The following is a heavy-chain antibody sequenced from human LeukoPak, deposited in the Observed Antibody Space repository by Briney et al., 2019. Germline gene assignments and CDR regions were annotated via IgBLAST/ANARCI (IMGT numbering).Heavy chain of an antibody. Sequence: PSETLSHTCAVYGGSFSGYYWSWIRQPPGKGLEWIGEINHSGSTNYNPSLKSRVTISVDTSKNQFSLKLSSVTAADTAVYYCARVSYYYDSSGPFYYFDYWGQGTLVTVSS. V-gene: IGHV4-34*01. D-gene: IGHD3-22*01. CDR3: ARVSYYYDSSGPFYYFDY. CDR1: GGSFSGYY. J-gene: IGHJ4*02. CDR2: INHSGST.